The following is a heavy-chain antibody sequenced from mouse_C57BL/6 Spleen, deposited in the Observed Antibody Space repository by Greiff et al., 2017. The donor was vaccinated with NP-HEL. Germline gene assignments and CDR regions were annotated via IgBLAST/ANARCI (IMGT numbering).Heavy chain of an antibody. CDR1: GYTFTSYW. CDR2: IHPNSGST. D-gene: IGHD1-1*01. J-gene: IGHJ2*01. CDR3: AHYYGSSYFDY. Sequence: QVQLKQPGAELVKPGASVKLSCKASGYTFTSYWMHWVKQRPGQGLEWIGMIHPNSGSTNYNEKFKSKATLTVDKSSSTAYMQLSSLTSEDSAVYYCAHYYGSSYFDYWGQGTTLTVSS. V-gene: IGHV1-64*01.